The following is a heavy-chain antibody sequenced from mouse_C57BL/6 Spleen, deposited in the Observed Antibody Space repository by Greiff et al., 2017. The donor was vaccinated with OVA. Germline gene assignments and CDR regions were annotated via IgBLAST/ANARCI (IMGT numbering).Heavy chain of an antibody. CDR1: GYTFTSYW. V-gene: IGHV1-55*01. D-gene: IGHD2-2*01. CDR3: ARGGVTTRYFDV. CDR2: IYPGSGST. J-gene: IGHJ1*03. Sequence: QVQLQQSGAELVKPGASVKMSCKASGYTFTSYWITWVKQRPGQGLEWIGDIYPGSGSTNYNEKFKSKATLTVDTSSSTAYMQLSSLTSEDSAVYYCARGGVTTRYFDVWGTGTTVTVSS.